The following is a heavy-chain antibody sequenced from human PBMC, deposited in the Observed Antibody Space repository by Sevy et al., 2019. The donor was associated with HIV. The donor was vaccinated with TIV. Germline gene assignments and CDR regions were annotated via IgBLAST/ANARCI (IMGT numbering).Heavy chain of an antibody. V-gene: IGHV3-15*01. D-gene: IGHD3-10*01. J-gene: IGHJ4*02. CDR1: GFTFSNAW. CDR2: IKRKTNGGTT. CDR3: TTESKTRGLSALLDY. Sequence: GGSLRLSCAASGFTFSNAWMSWVRQAPGKGLEWVGRIKRKTNGGTTDYPEHVKGRFTISRDDSNNTLYQQMNSMKTEETAIYYCTTESKTRGLSALLDYWGQGTLVTVSS.